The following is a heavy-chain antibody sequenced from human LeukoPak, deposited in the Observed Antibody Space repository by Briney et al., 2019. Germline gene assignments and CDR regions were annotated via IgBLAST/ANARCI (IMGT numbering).Heavy chain of an antibody. J-gene: IGHJ1*01. CDR1: GFKFTSYG. Sequence: AGGSLRLSCAASGFKFTSYGMHWVRQAPGKGLEWVAFIRYDGINEYYADSVKGRFTISRDNAKNSLYLQMNSLRAEDTAVYYCARDLGYYDSSGYYRGAEYFQHWGQGTLVTVSS. CDR2: IRYDGINE. D-gene: IGHD3-22*01. V-gene: IGHV3-30*02. CDR3: ARDLGYYDSSGYYRGAEYFQH.